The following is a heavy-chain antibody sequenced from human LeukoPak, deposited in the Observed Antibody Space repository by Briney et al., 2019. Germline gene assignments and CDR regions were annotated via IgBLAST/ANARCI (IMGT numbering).Heavy chain of an antibody. CDR2: ISYDGSNE. J-gene: IGHJ4*02. D-gene: IGHD3-16*01. V-gene: IGHV3-30*04. CDR3: ARAGGSYGSLDY. CDR1: GFTFSSYV. Sequence: GGSLRLSCAASGFTFSSYVMHWVRQAPGKGLEWVAIISYDGSNEYYADSVKGRFTISRDNAKNSLYLQMNSLRAEDTAVYYCARAGGSYGSLDYWGQGTLVTVSS.